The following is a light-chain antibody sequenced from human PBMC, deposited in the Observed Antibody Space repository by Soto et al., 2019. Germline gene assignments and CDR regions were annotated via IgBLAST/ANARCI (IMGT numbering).Light chain of an antibody. J-gene: IGKJ1*01. CDR1: QGVSRD. CDR2: GVS. Sequence: IVMTQSPATLSVSPGERATLSCRASQGVSRDLAWYQQKPGQAPRLLIYGVSNRATGIPARISGSGSGTEFTVTISSLQSEDFAVYFCQQYNNWPWTFGQGTKVEIK. V-gene: IGKV3-15*01. CDR3: QQYNNWPWT.